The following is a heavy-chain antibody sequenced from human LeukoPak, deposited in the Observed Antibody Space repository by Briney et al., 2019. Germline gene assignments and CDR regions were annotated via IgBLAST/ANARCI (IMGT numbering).Heavy chain of an antibody. Sequence: GGSLRLSCAASGFTFSSYAMSWVRQAPGKGLEWVSAISGSGGNTYYADSAKGRFTISRDNSKNTLYLQMNSLRAEDTAVYYCASLDIVVVPAAPKLSLEKKNWFDPWGQGTLVTVSS. V-gene: IGHV3-23*01. CDR3: ASLDIVVVPAAPKLSLEKKNWFDP. D-gene: IGHD2-2*01. CDR2: ISGSGGNT. J-gene: IGHJ5*02. CDR1: GFTFSSYA.